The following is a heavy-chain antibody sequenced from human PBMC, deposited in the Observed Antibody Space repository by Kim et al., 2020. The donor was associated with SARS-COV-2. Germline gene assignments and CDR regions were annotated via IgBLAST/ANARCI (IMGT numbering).Heavy chain of an antibody. J-gene: IGHJ6*02. CDR1: GFPFSDYY. CDR2: TDTSGTTT. Sequence: GGSLRLSCAASGFPFSDYYMTWIRQAPGKGLEWLSYTDTSGTTTYYADSVKGRITISRDNAKNSLFLQMNSLRAEDTAVYYCARVGRGSGSYYEYAMDVWGQGTTVTVSS. CDR3: ARVGRGSGSYYEYAMDV. D-gene: IGHD3-10*01. V-gene: IGHV3-11*01.